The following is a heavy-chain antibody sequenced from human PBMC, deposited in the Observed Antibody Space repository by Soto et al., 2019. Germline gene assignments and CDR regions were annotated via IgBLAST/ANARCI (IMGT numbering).Heavy chain of an antibody. CDR1: GTSLRSGGNY. CDR3: ARVRDQFGGHFDY. V-gene: IGHV4-31*02. CDR2: IYHSGTT. D-gene: IGHD3-10*01. Sequence: QVQLEVSGPGLVKPSQTLSLMCSVSGTSLRSGGNYWSWIRQHPVKRLEWIGTIYHSGTTYYNPSLNCRVTISVDSSQSPFSLMLDSVTAADSGVYYGARVRDQFGGHFDYWGRGILVTVSS. J-gene: IGHJ4*02.